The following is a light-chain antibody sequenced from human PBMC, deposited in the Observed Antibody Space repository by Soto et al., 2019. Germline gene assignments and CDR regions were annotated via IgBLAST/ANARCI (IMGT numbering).Light chain of an antibody. V-gene: IGKV1-5*02. CDR1: QSISSW. Sequence: IHFTRSPSTLPDAVSDRVSIISRASQSISSWLAWYQQKPGKAPKLLIYDASNLESGVPSRFSGSGSGTEFTLTISSLQPDDFATYYCQQYNSYPITFGQGTRVDIK. CDR2: DAS. CDR3: QQYNSYPIT. J-gene: IGKJ5*01.